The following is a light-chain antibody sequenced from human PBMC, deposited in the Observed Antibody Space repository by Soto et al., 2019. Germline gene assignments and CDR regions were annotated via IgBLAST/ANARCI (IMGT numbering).Light chain of an antibody. J-gene: IGKJ1*01. CDR2: DAS. V-gene: IGKV1-5*01. CDR3: QGYISYSQT. CDR1: QSISSW. Sequence: TQTTNSPSTLSASVGDRVTITCRASQSISSWLAWYQQKPGKAPKFLIYDASGLGSGVPSRFSGSGSGTEFTLTISSVQPYDFATYYCQGYISYSQTLGQGT.